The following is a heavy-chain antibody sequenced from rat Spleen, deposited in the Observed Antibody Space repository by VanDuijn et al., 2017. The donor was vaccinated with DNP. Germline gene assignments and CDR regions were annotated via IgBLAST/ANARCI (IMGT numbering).Heavy chain of an antibody. CDR1: XFTFXXYY. CDR3: ARLPGYNYVDY. D-gene: IGHD1-4*01. CDR2: ISTXGSRT. Sequence: EVQLVESGGGLVQPGRSXXLSCAASXFTFXXYYMXXVRXXPKKGXEWVXXISTXGSRTYYPDSVKGRFTISRDNAKSSLYLKMNSLKSEDTATYYCARLPGYNYVDYWGQGVMVTVSS. J-gene: IGHJ2*01. V-gene: IGHV5-25*01.